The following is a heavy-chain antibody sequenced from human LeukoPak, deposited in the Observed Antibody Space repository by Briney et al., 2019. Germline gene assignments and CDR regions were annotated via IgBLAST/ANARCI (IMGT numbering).Heavy chain of an antibody. J-gene: IGHJ3*02. CDR2: IKQDGSEK. V-gene: IGHV3-7*01. CDR3: ARYASYYHAFDI. CDR1: GFTFSSYW. D-gene: IGHD1-26*01. Sequence: GGSLRLSCAASGFTFSSYWMTWVRQAPGKGLEWVANIKQDGSEKYYVVSVKGRFTVSRDNAKNSLYPQMNSLRAEDTAVYYCARYASYYHAFDIWGQGTRVTVSS.